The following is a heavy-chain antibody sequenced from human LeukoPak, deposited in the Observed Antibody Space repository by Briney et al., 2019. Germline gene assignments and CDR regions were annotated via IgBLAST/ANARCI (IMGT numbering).Heavy chain of an antibody. CDR1: GFTFSSYG. CDR3: ARDRTQRDYDAFDY. D-gene: IGHD3-3*01. J-gene: IGHJ4*02. Sequence: PGGTLRLSCAASGFTFSSYGMSWVRQAPGKGLEWVSAISGSGGSTYYADSVKGRFTISRDNSKNTLYLQMNSLRAEDTAVYYCARDRTQRDYDAFDYWGQGTLVTVSS. V-gene: IGHV3-23*01. CDR2: ISGSGGST.